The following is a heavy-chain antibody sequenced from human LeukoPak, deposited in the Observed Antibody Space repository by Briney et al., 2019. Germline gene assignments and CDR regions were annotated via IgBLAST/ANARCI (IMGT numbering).Heavy chain of an antibody. Sequence: GGSLRLSCAASGFTFSAFGMHWVRQAPGKGLEWVTLIHYDGSDKYYADSVKGRFTISRDNSKNTLYLQMNNLRPEDTAVYYCARYALEWARPDIWGQGTTVTVSS. J-gene: IGHJ3*02. CDR2: IHYDGSDK. CDR1: GFTFSAFG. CDR3: ARYALEWARPDI. D-gene: IGHD3-3*01. V-gene: IGHV3-30*19.